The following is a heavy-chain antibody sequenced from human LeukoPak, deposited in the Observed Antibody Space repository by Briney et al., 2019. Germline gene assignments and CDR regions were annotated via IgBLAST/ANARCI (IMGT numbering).Heavy chain of an antibody. CDR1: GFTFSSYW. CDR2: INSDGSST. CDR3: ARDFRFAYYDSSGSEN. V-gene: IGHV3-74*01. Sequence: GGSLRLSCAASGFTFSSYWMHWVRQAPGKGLVWVSRINSDGSSTSYADSVKGRFTISRDNSKNTLYLQMNSLRAEDTAVYYCARDFRFAYYDSSGSENWGQGTLVTVSS. J-gene: IGHJ4*02. D-gene: IGHD3-22*01.